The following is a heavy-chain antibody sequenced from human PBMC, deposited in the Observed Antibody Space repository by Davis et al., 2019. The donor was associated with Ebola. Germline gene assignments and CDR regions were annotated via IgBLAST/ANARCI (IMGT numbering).Heavy chain of an antibody. D-gene: IGHD3-22*01. J-gene: IGHJ4*02. CDR1: GFTFSDFA. V-gene: IGHV3-23*01. CDR3: AKSPHYFPYDIDF. CDR2: ITGSGGSA. Sequence: PGGSLRLSCAASGFTFSDFAMNWVRQAPGKGLEWLSAITGSGGSAYYADSVKGRFIISRDNSKNTLYLQMNTLRAEDTAVYFCAKSPHYFPYDIDFWGQGALVTVSS.